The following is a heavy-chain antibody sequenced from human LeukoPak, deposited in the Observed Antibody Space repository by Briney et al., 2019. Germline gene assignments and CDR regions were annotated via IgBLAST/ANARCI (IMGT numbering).Heavy chain of an antibody. Sequence: PGRSLRLSCAASGFTFSSYGMHWVRQAPGKGLEWVGVICYNGSNKNYADSLKGRVIISRDNSKNQLYLQMNSMRAEEQAVYYCAKEGEYCSGGSCYRAFDYWGQGTLVTVSP. CDR1: GFTFSSYG. V-gene: IGHV3-33*06. CDR3: AKEGEYCSGGSCYRAFDY. CDR2: ICYNGSNK. J-gene: IGHJ4*02. D-gene: IGHD2-15*01.